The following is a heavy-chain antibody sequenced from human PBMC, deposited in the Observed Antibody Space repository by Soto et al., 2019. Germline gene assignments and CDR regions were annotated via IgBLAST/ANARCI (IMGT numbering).Heavy chain of an antibody. V-gene: IGHV4-61*08. CDR3: ARGIQLWQYYFDY. J-gene: IGHJ4*02. Sequence: PSETLSLTCTVSGGSISSGDYYWSWIRQPPGKGLEWIGYIYYSGSTNYNPSLKSRVTISVDTSKNQFSLKLSSVTAADTAVYYCARGIQLWQYYFDYWGQGTLVTVSS. CDR2: IYYSGST. CDR1: GGSISSGDYY. D-gene: IGHD5-18*01.